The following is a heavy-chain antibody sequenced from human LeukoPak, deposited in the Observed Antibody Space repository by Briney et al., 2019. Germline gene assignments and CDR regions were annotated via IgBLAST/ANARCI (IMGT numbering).Heavy chain of an antibody. V-gene: IGHV3-30*18. CDR1: GFTFSSYG. J-gene: IGHJ4*02. D-gene: IGHD6-13*01. CDR3: AKDVYSAAWAFDY. CDR2: TSFDGSNK. Sequence: PGGSLRLSCAASGFTFSSYGMHWVRQAPGKGLEWVAVTSFDGSNKYYADSVKGRFTISRDNSKNTLYLQMNSLIVEDTAVYYCAKDVYSAAWAFDYWGQGTLVTVSS.